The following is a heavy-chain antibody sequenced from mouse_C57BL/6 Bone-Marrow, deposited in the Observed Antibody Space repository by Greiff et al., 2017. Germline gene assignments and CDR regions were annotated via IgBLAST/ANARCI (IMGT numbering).Heavy chain of an antibody. CDR2: IRLKSDNYAT. CDR1: GFTFSNYW. V-gene: IGHV6-3*01. J-gene: IGHJ1*03. Sequence: EVQLVESGGGLVQPGGSMKLSCVASGFTFSNYWMNWVRQSPEKGLEWVAQIRLKSDNYATHYAESVKGRFTISRDDSKSSVYLQMNNLRAEDTGIYYCTTVRRDWYFDVWGTGTTVTVSS. CDR3: TTVRRDWYFDV. D-gene: IGHD1-1*01.